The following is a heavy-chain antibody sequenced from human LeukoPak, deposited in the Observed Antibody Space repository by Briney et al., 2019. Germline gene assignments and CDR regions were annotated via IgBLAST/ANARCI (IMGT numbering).Heavy chain of an antibody. J-gene: IGHJ4*02. CDR3: ARGVPYYDFWSGLSRYYFDY. V-gene: IGHV4-31*03. CDR1: GGSISSGGYY. D-gene: IGHD3-3*01. Sequence: SETLSLTCTVSGGSISSGGYYWSWIRQHPGKGLEWIGYIHYSGSTYYNPSLKSRVTISVDTSKNQFSLKLSSVTAADTAVYYCARGVPYYDFWSGLSRYYFDYWGQGTLVTVSS. CDR2: IHYSGST.